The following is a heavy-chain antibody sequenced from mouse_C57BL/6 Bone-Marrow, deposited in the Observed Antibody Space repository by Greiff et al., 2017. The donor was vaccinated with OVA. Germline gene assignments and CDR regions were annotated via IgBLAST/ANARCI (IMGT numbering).Heavy chain of an antibody. D-gene: IGHD2-3*01. CDR2: IRNKANNHAT. CDR1: GFTFSDAW. Sequence: EVQGVESGGGLVQPGGSMKLSCAASGFTFSDAWMDWVRQSPEKGLEWVAEIRNKANNHATYYAESVKGRFTISRDDSKSSVYLQMNSLRAEDTGIYYCTIWLLPWFAYWGQGTLVTVSA. J-gene: IGHJ3*01. CDR3: TIWLLPWFAY. V-gene: IGHV6-6*01.